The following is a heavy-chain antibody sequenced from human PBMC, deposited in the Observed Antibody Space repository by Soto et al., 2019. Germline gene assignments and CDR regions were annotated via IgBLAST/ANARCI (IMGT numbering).Heavy chain of an antibody. V-gene: IGHV1-69*13. D-gene: IGHD3-22*01. CDR1: GGTFSTYG. J-gene: IGHJ4*02. CDR2: IIPLFGTA. CDR3: ARGVHYDSSGYYYFY. Sequence: SVKVSCKASGGTFSTYGIDWVRQAPGQGLEWMGGIIPLFGTAKYAQNFQGRITITADESTNTAYMELRSLRSQDTAVYYCARGVHYDSSGYYYFYWGQGTPVTVSS.